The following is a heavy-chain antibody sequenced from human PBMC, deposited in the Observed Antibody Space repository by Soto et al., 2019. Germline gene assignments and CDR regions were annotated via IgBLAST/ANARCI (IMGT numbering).Heavy chain of an antibody. V-gene: IGHV3-33*01. D-gene: IGHD3-10*01. Sequence: GGSLRLSCAASGFTFSSYGMHWVRQAPGKGLEWVAVIWYDGSNKYYADSVKGRFTISRDNSKNTLYLQMNSLRAEDTAVYYCARNSMGFGIGYYYYYMDVWGKGTTVTVSS. CDR2: IWYDGSNK. CDR3: ARNSMGFGIGYYYYYMDV. CDR1: GFTFSSYG. J-gene: IGHJ6*03.